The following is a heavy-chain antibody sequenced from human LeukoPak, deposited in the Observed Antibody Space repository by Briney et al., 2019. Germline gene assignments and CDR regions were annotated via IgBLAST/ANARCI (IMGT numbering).Heavy chain of an antibody. J-gene: IGHJ4*02. CDR1: GFTFDDYA. D-gene: IGHD6-13*01. CDR2: ISWNSGSI. Sequence: GRSLRPSCAASGFTFDDYAMHWVRQAPGKGLEWVSGISWNSGSIGYADSVKGRFTISRDNAKNSLYLQMNSLRAEDTALYYCAKEGSSWRYFDYWGQGTLVTVSS. CDR3: AKEGSSWRYFDY. V-gene: IGHV3-9*01.